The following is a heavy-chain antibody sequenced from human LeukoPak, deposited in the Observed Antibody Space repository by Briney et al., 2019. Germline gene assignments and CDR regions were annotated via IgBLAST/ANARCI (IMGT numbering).Heavy chain of an antibody. J-gene: IGHJ4*02. D-gene: IGHD3-22*01. CDR3: ARDRHKYNYDSGGYPPY. V-gene: IGHV3-48*01. CDR2: ISSSGPTI. Sequence: GGSLRLSCAASGFTFSSFSMNWVRQAPGKGLEWISYISSSGPTIYYADSVKGRFTISRDNAKNSLYLQMNTLRAEDTAVYYCARDRHKYNYDSGGYPPYWGQGTLVTVSS. CDR1: GFTFSSFS.